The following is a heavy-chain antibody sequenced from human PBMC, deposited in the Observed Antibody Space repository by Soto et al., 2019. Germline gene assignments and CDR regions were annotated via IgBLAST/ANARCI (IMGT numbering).Heavy chain of an antibody. CDR3: ARETPTSTIFGVVDKNPNWFDP. J-gene: IGHJ5*02. V-gene: IGHV6-1*01. D-gene: IGHD3-3*01. CDR2: TYYRSKWYN. CDR1: GDSVSGNSAA. Sequence: SQTLSLTCVISGDSVSGNSAAWNWIRQSPSRGLEWLGRTYYRSKWYNDYAVSVKSRITINPDTCKNQFSLQLNSVTPEDTAVYYCARETPTSTIFGVVDKNPNWFDPWGQRTLVTVSS.